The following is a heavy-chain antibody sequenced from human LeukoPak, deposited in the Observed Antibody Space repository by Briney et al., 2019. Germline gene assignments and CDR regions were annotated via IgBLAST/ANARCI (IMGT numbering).Heavy chain of an antibody. CDR2: INPSSGGT. CDR3: ARDMNCSGGSCYSGSANYYYYGMDV. Sequence: ASVKVSCKASGYTFTGYYMHWVRQAPGQGLEWMGWINPSSGGTNYAQKFQGRVTMTRDTSISTAYMELSRLRSDDTAVYYCARDMNCSGGSCYSGSANYYYYGMDVWGQGTTVTVSS. V-gene: IGHV1-2*02. D-gene: IGHD2-15*01. J-gene: IGHJ6*02. CDR1: GYTFTGYY.